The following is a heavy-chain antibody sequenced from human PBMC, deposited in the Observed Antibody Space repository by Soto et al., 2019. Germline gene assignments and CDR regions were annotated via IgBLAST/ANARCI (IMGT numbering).Heavy chain of an antibody. D-gene: IGHD5-12*01. V-gene: IGHV1-69*01. Sequence: QVQLVQSGAEVKKPGSSVKVSGKASGGTFSTYDICWVRQAPGQGLEWMGGIIPLFGTANYAQKFQGRATIIADESTRTAYMELRRLSSEDTAVYYCAINEGTDGYKFAYWGQGTLVTVSS. CDR1: GGTFSTYD. CDR3: AINEGTDGYKFAY. J-gene: IGHJ4*02. CDR2: IIPLFGTA.